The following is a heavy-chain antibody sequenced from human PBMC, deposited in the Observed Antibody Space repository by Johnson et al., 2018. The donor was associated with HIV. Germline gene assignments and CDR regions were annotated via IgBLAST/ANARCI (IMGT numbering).Heavy chain of an antibody. CDR3: AKVDCGGDTCAGYDPFDL. CDR1: GFTFDDYG. CDR2: IKSDGRST. J-gene: IGHJ3*01. D-gene: IGHD2-21*01. Sequence: VQLVESGGGVVRPGGSLRLSCVASGFTFDDYGMSWVRQAPGKGLVWVSRIKSDGRSTNYADSVKGRFTISRDNAKNTLYLQMNSLRVEDTAVYYCAKVDCGGDTCAGYDPFDLWGQGTLVTVSS. V-gene: IGHV3-74*02.